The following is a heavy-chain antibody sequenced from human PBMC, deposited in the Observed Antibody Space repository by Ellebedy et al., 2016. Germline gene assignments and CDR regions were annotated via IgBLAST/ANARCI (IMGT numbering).Heavy chain of an antibody. CDR2: IWYDGSNK. Sequence: GGSLRLSCTASGFTFSYYWMSWVRQAPGKGLEWVAVIWYDGSNKYYADSVKGRFTISRDNSKNTLYLQMNSLRAEDTAVYYCARKPPGPHPIDYWGQGTLVTVSS. CDR1: GFTFSYYW. CDR3: ARKPPGPHPIDY. J-gene: IGHJ4*02. V-gene: IGHV3-33*08.